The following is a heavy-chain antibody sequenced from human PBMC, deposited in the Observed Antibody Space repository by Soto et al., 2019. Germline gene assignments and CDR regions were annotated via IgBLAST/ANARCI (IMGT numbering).Heavy chain of an antibody. Sequence: SETLSLTCTVSGGSISSSSYYWGWIRQPPGKGLEWIGSIYYSGSTYYNPSLKSRVTISVDTSKNQFSLKLSSVTAADTAVYYCARTPHSSSWPPYWGQGTLVTVSS. J-gene: IGHJ4*02. V-gene: IGHV4-39*01. CDR2: IYYSGST. CDR1: GGSISSSSYY. CDR3: ARTPHSSSWPPY. D-gene: IGHD6-13*01.